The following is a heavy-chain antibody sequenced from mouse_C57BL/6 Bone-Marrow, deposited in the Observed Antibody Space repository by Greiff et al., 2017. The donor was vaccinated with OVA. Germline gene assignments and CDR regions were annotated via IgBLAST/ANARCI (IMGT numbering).Heavy chain of an antibody. J-gene: IGHJ3*01. CDR1: GYTFTSYW. CDR3: AREYYYGSSYVF. D-gene: IGHD1-1*01. V-gene: IGHV1-64*01. CDR2: IHPNSGST. Sequence: VQLQQPGAELVKPGASVKLSCKASGYTFTSYWMHWVQQSPGQGLEWIGMIHPNSGSTNYNEKFKIKATLTVDKSSSTAYMQLSSLKSEDSAVYYCAREYYYGSSYVFWGQGTRVTVSA.